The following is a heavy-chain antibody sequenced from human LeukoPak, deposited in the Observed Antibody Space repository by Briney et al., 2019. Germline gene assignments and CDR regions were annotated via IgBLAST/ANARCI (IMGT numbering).Heavy chain of an antibody. V-gene: IGHV3-7*01. J-gene: IGHJ6*03. CDR3: ARRATRAAAVLYYYYYYMDV. CDR1: GFTFSSYW. Sequence: GGSLRLSCAASGFTFSSYWMSWVRQARGKGREWVANIKQDGSEKYYVDSVRGRFTISRDNAKNSLYLQMNSLRAEDTAVYSCARRATRAAAVLYYYYYYMDVWGKGTTVTVSS. CDR2: IKQDGSEK. D-gene: IGHD6-13*01.